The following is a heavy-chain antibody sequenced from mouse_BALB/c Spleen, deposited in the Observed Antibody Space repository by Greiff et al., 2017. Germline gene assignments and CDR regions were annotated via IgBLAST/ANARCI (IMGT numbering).Heavy chain of an antibody. V-gene: IGHV1S81*02. J-gene: IGHJ3*01. CDR1: GYTFTSYY. D-gene: IGHD2-4*01. Sequence: QVQLQQSGAELVKPGASVKLSCKASGYTFTSYYMYWVKQRPGQGLEWIGEINPSNGGTNFNEKFKSKATLTVDKSSSTAYMQLSSLTSEDSAVYYCTTTMITTDPQFTYWGQGTLVTVSA. CDR3: TTTMITTDPQFTY. CDR2: INPSNGGT.